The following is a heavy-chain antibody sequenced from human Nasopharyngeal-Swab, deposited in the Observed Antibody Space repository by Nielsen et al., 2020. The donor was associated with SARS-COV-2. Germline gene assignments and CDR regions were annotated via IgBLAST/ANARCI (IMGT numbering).Heavy chain of an antibody. CDR1: GYTLTELS. CDR2: FDPEDGET. J-gene: IGHJ4*02. CDR3: ATGHLPLAYYDSSAHGWY. D-gene: IGHD3-22*01. Sequence: ASVKVSCKASGYTLTELSMHWVRQAPGKGLEWMGGFDPEDGETIYAQKFQGRVTMTEDTSTDTAYMELSSLRSEDTAVYYCATGHLPLAYYDSSAHGWYWGQGTLVTVSS. V-gene: IGHV1-24*01.